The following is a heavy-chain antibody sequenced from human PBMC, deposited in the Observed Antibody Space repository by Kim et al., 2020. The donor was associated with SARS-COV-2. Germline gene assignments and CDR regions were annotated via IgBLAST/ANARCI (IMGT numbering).Heavy chain of an antibody. CDR1: GFTFSSYS. J-gene: IGHJ1*01. Sequence: GGSLRLSCAASGFTFSSYSMNWVRQAPGKGLEWVSSISSSSSYIYYADSVKGRFTISRDNAKNSLYLQMNSLRAEDTAVYYCARAPGGGSSWYAEYFQHWGQGTLVTVSS. CDR2: ISSSSSYI. V-gene: IGHV3-21*01. D-gene: IGHD6-13*01. CDR3: ARAPGGGSSWYAEYFQH.